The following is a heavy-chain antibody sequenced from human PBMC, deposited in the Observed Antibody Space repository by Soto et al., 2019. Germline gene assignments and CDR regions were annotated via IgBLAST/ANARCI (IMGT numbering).Heavy chain of an antibody. D-gene: IGHD2-21*02. CDR2: IYYSGST. J-gene: IGHJ4*02. CDR3: ASLAYCGGDCYPKGFDY. CDR1: GGSISSYY. Sequence: SETLSLTCTVSGGSISSYYWSWIRQPPGKGLEWIGYIYYSGSTNYNPSLKSRVTISVDTSKNQFSLKLSSVTAADTAVYYCASLAYCGGDCYPKGFDYWGQGTLVTVSS. V-gene: IGHV4-59*01.